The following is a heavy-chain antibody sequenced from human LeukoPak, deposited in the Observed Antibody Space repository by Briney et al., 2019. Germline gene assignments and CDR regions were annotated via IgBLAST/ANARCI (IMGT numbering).Heavy chain of an antibody. CDR1: GFTFTNFP. V-gene: IGHV3-21*01. CDR3: ARDDDLSY. Sequence: GGSLRLSCAASGFTFTNFPMTWVRQAPGKGLEWVSSIGSSRSYIYYADSVKGRFTISRDNAKNSLYLQMNSLRAEDTAVYYCARDDDLSYWGQGTLVTVSS. CDR2: IGSSRSYI. J-gene: IGHJ4*02. D-gene: IGHD1-1*01.